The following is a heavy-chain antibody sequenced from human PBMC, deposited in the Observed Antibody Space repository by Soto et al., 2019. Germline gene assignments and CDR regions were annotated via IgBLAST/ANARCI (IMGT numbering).Heavy chain of an antibody. Sequence: QVQLQESGPGLVKPSQTLFLTCTVSGGSINSGGYYWSWIRQHPGKDLEWIGYIYNSGSTYYNPSLKSRVTISVDTSKNQFSLKLSSVTAADTAVYCCARGITMVRGVIHTPYFDYWGQGTLVTVSS. CDR3: ARGITMVRGVIHTPYFDY. D-gene: IGHD3-10*01. CDR2: IYNSGST. V-gene: IGHV4-31*03. J-gene: IGHJ4*02. CDR1: GGSINSGGYY.